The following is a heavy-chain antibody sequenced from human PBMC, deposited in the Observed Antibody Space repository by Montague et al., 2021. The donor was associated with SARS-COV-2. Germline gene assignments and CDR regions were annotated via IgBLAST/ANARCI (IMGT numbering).Heavy chain of an antibody. Sequence: SETLSLTCAVHGTSFSGYYWNWIRQPPGKGLEWIGEINHGGSTKYSPSLKSRLTISADTSKNQFSLKLTSVAAADTAVYYCARLRDGVVPSPILGVGPYYSYYYMGVWERDHGHRLL. CDR2: INHGGST. CDR1: GTSFSGYY. D-gene: IGHD3-10*01. V-gene: IGHV4-34*01. J-gene: IGHJ6*03. CDR3: ARLRDGVVPSPILGVGPYYSYYYMGV.